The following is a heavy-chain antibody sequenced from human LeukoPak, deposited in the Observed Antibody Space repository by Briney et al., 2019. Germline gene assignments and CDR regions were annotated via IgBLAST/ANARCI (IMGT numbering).Heavy chain of an antibody. J-gene: IGHJ4*02. Sequence: ASVKVSCKASGYTFSSYGMSWVRQAPGQGLEWMAWISVSRGDTQYAQKFQGRVTMTTDTSTSTAYMELRSLRSDDTAVYYCVRDDWRGLGNRNDVANFDYWGQGTLVAVSS. CDR1: GYTFSSYG. CDR3: VRDDWRGLGNRNDVANFDY. D-gene: IGHD1-1*01. CDR2: ISVSRGDT. V-gene: IGHV1-18*01.